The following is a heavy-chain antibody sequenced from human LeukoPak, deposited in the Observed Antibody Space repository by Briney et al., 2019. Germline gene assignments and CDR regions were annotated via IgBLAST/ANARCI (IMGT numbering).Heavy chain of an antibody. CDR3: ARVSGRILIWPQPFGDGLGV. V-gene: IGHV3-23*01. D-gene: IGHD3-16*01. CDR2: ISDTGRLS. CDR1: GFTFSHYG. Sequence: GGSLRLSCTASGFTFSHYGMHWVRQAPGKGLEWVAAISDTGRLSYCADSVNGRFPISRDNAKNTLSLLMNSLRAADTAVYYCARVSGRILIWPQPFGDGLGVWGQGTTVTVSS. J-gene: IGHJ6*02.